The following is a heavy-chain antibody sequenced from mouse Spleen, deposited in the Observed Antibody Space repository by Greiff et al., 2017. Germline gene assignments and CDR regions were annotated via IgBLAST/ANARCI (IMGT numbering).Heavy chain of an antibody. J-gene: IGHJ3*01. Sequence: QVQLQQSGAELVKPGASVKLSCKASGYTFTSYWMHWVKQRPGQGLEWIGMIHPNSGSTNYNEKFKSKATLTVDKSSSTAYMQLSSLTSEDSAVYYCARGIIYDGYYWFAYWGQGTLVTVSA. V-gene: IGHV1-64*01. CDR2: IHPNSGST. CDR1: GYTFTSYW. D-gene: IGHD2-3*01. CDR3: ARGIIYDGYYWFAY.